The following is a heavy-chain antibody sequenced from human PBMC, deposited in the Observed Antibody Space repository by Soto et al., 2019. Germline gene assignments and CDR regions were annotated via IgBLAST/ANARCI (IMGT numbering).Heavy chain of an antibody. CDR2: IIPILGIA. J-gene: IGHJ4*02. V-gene: IGHV1-69*02. CDR3: ASGDILTGYGMVY. CDR1: GGTFSSYT. Sequence: QVQLVQSGAEVKKPGSSVKVSCKASGGTFSSYTISWVRQAPGQGLEWMGRIIPILGIANYAQKFQGRVTITADKSTSTAYMELSSLRSEDTAVYYCASGDILTGYGMVYWGQGTLVTVSS. D-gene: IGHD3-9*01.